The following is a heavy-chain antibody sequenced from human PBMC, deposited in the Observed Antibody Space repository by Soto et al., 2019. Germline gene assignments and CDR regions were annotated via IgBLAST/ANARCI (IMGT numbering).Heavy chain of an antibody. V-gene: IGHV3-23*01. CDR1: GFTLPSYA. J-gene: IGHJ6*03. D-gene: IGHD3-3*01. Sequence: GGSLKLSCAASGFTLPSYAMNWVRRAPGKGLEWVSTFSGRGASDGSTYYADSVKGRFSISRDNSENTLYLQMNSLRAEDTAIYYCATEQRPYGFRSGSAYFYYMDVWGKGTTVTVSS. CDR3: ATEQRPYGFRSGSAYFYYMDV. CDR2: FSGRGASDGST.